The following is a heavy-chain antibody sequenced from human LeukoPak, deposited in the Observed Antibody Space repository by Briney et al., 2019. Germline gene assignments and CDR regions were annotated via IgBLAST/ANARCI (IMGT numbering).Heavy chain of an antibody. CDR2: MHNGVHT. J-gene: IGHJ4*02. CDR1: GDSISSYY. V-gene: IGHV4-59*01. D-gene: IGHD4/OR15-4a*01. Sequence: SETLSLTCTVPGDSISSYYWSWIRQPPGKGLEWIGYMHNGVHTNYNPSLKSRVTISGDTSKNQLSLKLTSVTAADTAVYYCAAPIKRDYGDTNLDYWGQGTLVTVSS. CDR3: AAPIKRDYGDTNLDY.